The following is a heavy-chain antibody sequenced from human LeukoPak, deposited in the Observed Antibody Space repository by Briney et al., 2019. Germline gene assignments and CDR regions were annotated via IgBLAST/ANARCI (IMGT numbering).Heavy chain of an antibody. Sequence: SGTLSLTCSVSGGSISTHHWAWIRQPAGKGLEWIGRLHYSGTREYNPSLKSRVTISVDTSKNQFSLKMTSATAADTAVYFCARDPFRSSFDPWGQGILVTVSS. CDR1: GGSISTHH. D-gene: IGHD3-3*01. V-gene: IGHV4-4*07. CDR2: LHYSGTR. CDR3: ARDPFRSSFDP. J-gene: IGHJ5*02.